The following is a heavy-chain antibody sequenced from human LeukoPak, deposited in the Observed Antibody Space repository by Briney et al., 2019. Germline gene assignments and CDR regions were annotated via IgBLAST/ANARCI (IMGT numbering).Heavy chain of an antibody. V-gene: IGHV4-61*02. CDR2: IYTSGST. Sequence: SETLSLTCTVSGGSISSGSYYWSWIRQPAGKGLEWIGRIYTSGSTNYNPSLKSRVTISVDTSKNQFSLRLSSVTAADTAVYYCARECDQRSSWYRIRAFDIWGQGTMVTVSS. J-gene: IGHJ3*02. D-gene: IGHD6-13*01. CDR1: GGSISSGSYY. CDR3: ARECDQRSSWYRIRAFDI.